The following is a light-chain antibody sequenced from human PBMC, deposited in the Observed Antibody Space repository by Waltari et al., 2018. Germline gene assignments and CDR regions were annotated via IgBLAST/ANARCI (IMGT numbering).Light chain of an antibody. Sequence: EIVLTQSPGTLSLSPGERATLSCRASQSVDKYLAWYQQKPGQAPRLRSYHASIRATGIPDRFSGSGSGTDFSLTISRLEPEDFAVYYCQKYVNLPATFGQGTKVEIK. J-gene: IGKJ1*01. CDR3: QKYVNLPAT. CDR1: QSVDKY. CDR2: HAS. V-gene: IGKV3-20*01.